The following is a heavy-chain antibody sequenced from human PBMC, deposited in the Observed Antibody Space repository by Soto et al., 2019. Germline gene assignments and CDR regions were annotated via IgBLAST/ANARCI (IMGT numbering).Heavy chain of an antibody. CDR3: ARRRGIVVAGMAFDI. J-gene: IGHJ3*02. Sequence: SVKVSCKASGGTFSSYAISWVRQAPGQGPEWMGGIIPIFGTANYAQKFQGRVTITADESTSTAYMELSSLRSEDTAVYYCARRRGIVVAGMAFDIWGQGTVVTVSS. V-gene: IGHV1-69*13. CDR1: GGTFSSYA. D-gene: IGHD6-19*01. CDR2: IIPIFGTA.